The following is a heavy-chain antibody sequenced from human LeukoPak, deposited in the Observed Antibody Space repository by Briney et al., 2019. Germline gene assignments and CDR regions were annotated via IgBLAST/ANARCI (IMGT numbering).Heavy chain of an antibody. CDR1: GFTFSSYA. CDR2: ISSNGGST. Sequence: GGSLRLSCAASGFTFSSYAMHWVRQAPGKGLEYVSAISSNGGSTYYANSVKGRFTISRDNSKNTLYLQMGSLRAEDMAVYYCARVNNSGWYEVVDYWGQGTLVTVSS. V-gene: IGHV3-64*01. D-gene: IGHD6-19*01. CDR3: ARVNNSGWYEVVDY. J-gene: IGHJ4*02.